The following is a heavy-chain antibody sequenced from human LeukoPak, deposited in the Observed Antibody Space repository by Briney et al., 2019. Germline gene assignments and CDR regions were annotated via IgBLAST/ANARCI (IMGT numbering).Heavy chain of an antibody. CDR3: ASDSSSWYNLDY. Sequence: PGGSLRLSCAASGFTFSSYVMHWVRQAPGKGLEWVAVIWYDGSNKYYADSVKGLFTISRDNSKNTLYLQMNSLKAEDTAVYYCASDSSSWYNLDYWGQGTLVTVSS. CDR2: IWYDGSNK. D-gene: IGHD6-13*01. CDR1: GFTFSSYV. J-gene: IGHJ4*02. V-gene: IGHV3-33*01.